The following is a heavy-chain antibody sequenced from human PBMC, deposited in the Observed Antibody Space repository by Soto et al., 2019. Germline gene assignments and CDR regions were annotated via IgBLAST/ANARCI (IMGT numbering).Heavy chain of an antibody. CDR2: IYYSGST. V-gene: IGHV4-59*08. CDR1: GGSISSYY. J-gene: IGHJ4*02. Sequence: TSETLSLTCTVSGGSISSYYWSWIRQPPGKGLEWIGYIYYSGSTNYNPSLKSRVTISVDTSKNQFSLKLSSVTAADTAVYYCARHGTTGSKIDYCGQGTLVTVSS. D-gene: IGHD1-1*01. CDR3: ARHGTTGSKIDY.